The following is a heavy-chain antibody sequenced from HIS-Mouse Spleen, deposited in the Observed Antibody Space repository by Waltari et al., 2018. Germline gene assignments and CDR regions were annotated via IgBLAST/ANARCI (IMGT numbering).Heavy chain of an antibody. D-gene: IGHD6-13*01. CDR3: AREIPYSSSWYDWYFDL. Sequence: QLQLQESGPGLVKPSETLSLTCTVPGGSISSSSYSWGWIRQPPGKGLEWVGIIYYSGRTSYNPSLKRRVTISVDTSKNQFSLKLSSVTAADTAVYYCAREIPYSSSWYDWYFDLWGRGTLVTVSS. V-gene: IGHV4-39*07. J-gene: IGHJ2*01. CDR2: IYYSGRT. CDR1: GGSISSSSYS.